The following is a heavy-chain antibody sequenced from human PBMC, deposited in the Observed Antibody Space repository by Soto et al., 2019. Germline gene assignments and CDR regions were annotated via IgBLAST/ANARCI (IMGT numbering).Heavy chain of an antibody. CDR1: GFTCSTYD. D-gene: IGHD2-2*01. CDR3: ALYAAMFF. J-gene: IGHJ4*02. V-gene: IGHV3-23*01. Sequence: SEGSLRLSCAASGFTCSTYDMNWVRQAPGEGLEWVSGTSGGGVATHYADSVKGRFTISRDISRNTLYLQMNSLRVDDTAVYYCALYAAMFFGGQGTQVTVSS. CDR2: TSGGGVAT.